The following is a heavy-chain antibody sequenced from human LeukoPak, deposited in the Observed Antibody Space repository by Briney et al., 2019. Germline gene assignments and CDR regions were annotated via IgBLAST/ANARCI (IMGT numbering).Heavy chain of an antibody. Sequence: AASVKVSCKASGYTFTSYAMNWVRQAPGQGLEWMGWISAYNGNTNYAQKLQGRVTMTTDTSTSTAYMELRSLRSDDTAVYYCASYSSSWYGYFDYWGQGTLVTVSS. D-gene: IGHD6-13*01. V-gene: IGHV1-18*01. CDR2: ISAYNGNT. CDR3: ASYSSSWYGYFDY. J-gene: IGHJ4*02. CDR1: GYTFTSYA.